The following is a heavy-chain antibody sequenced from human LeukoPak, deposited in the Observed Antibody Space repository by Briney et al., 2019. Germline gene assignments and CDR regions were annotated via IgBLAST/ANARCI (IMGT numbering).Heavy chain of an antibody. CDR2: ISGSGGST. D-gene: IGHD2-15*01. Sequence: GGSLRPSCAASGFTFSSYAMSWVRQAPGKGLEWVSAISGSGGSTYYADSVKGRFTISRDNSKNTLYLQMNSLRAEDTAVSYCSKDQRWYFDYWGQGTLVTVSS. J-gene: IGHJ4*02. CDR1: GFTFSSYA. V-gene: IGHV3-23*01. CDR3: SKDQRWYFDY.